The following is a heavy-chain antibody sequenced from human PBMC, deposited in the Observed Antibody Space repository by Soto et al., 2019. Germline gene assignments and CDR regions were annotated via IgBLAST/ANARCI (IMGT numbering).Heavy chain of an antibody. D-gene: IGHD3-22*01. V-gene: IGHV3-15*01. CDR2: IKSKTDGGTT. J-gene: IGHJ4*02. Sequence: GGSLRLSCAASGFTFSSYAMSWVRQAPGKGLEWVGRIKSKTDGGTTDYAAPVKGRFTISRDDSKNTLYLQMNSLKTEDTAVYYCTTDLSSGYYRGDYWGQGTLVTVSS. CDR1: GFTFSSYA. CDR3: TTDLSSGYYRGDY.